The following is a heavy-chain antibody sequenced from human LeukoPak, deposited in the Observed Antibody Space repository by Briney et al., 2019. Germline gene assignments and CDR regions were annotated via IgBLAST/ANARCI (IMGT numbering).Heavy chain of an antibody. J-gene: IGHJ1*01. CDR2: ISYDGSNK. Sequence: PGGSLRLSCAASGFTFSSYGMHWVRQAPGKGLEWVAVISYDGSNKYYADSVKGRFTISRDNSKNTLYLQMSSLRTEDTAVYYCAKIAAMATISSEYFQRWGQGTLVIVSS. CDR3: AKIAAMATISSEYFQR. V-gene: IGHV3-30*18. D-gene: IGHD5-24*01. CDR1: GFTFSSYG.